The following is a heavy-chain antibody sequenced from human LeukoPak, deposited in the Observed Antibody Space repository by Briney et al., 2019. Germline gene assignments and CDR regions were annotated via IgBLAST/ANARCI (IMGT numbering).Heavy chain of an antibody. CDR2: IYYSGSA. Sequence: SETLSLTCTVSGGSIRNYFWSWVRQPPGKGLEWIGYIYYSGSANYSPSLKSRVTISLDTSKNQFSLNLTSVTAADTAVYYCAGVYSYGPDVWGQGTTVTVSS. CDR1: GGSIRNYF. J-gene: IGHJ6*02. V-gene: IGHV4-59*01. CDR3: AGVYSYGPDV. D-gene: IGHD2-8*01.